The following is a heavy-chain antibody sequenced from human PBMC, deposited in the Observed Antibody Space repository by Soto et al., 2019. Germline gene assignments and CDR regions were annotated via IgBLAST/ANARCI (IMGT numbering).Heavy chain of an antibody. J-gene: IGHJ4*02. CDR1: GFSLSTSGVG. CDR3: AHGQELRGYSGYDRPIFFDY. CDR2: IYWDDDK. Sequence: QITLKESGPTLVKPTQTLTLTCTFSGFSLSTSGVGVGWIRQPPGKALEWLALIYWDDDKRYSPSLKSRLTITKDTSKNQVVLTMTNMDPVDTATYYCAHGQELRGYSGYDRPIFFDYWGQGTLVTVSS. V-gene: IGHV2-5*02. D-gene: IGHD5-12*01.